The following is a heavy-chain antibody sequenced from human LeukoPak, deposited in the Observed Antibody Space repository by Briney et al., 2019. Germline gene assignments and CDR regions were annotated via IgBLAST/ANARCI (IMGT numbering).Heavy chain of an antibody. D-gene: IGHD6-19*01. CDR3: ARHIGDSGHPLYFDY. Sequence: PSETLSLTCTVSGGSISSSSYYWGWVRQPPGKGPEWIASMYYSGSTYYNPSLKSRVTISVDTSKSQFSLRLSSVTAADTAVYFCARHIGDSGHPLYFDYWGQGTQVTVSS. CDR2: MYYSGST. J-gene: IGHJ4*02. CDR1: GGSISSSSYY. V-gene: IGHV4-39*01.